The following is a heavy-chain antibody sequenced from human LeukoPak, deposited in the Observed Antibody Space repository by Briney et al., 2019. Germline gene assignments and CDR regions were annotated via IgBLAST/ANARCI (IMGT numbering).Heavy chain of an antibody. CDR2: INPNSGGT. D-gene: IGHD4-17*01. CDR3: ARGEVHDYGDYDATYGMDV. Sequence: ASVKVSCKASGYTFTGYYMHWVRQAPGRGLEWMGWINPNSGGTNYAQKFQGRVTMTRDTSISTAYMELSRLRSDDTAVYYCARGEVHDYGDYDATYGMDVWGQGTTVTVSS. CDR1: GYTFTGYY. V-gene: IGHV1-2*02. J-gene: IGHJ6*02.